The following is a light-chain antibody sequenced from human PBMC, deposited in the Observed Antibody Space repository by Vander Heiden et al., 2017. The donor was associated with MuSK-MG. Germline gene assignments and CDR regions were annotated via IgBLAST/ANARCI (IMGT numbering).Light chain of an antibody. CDR1: ENIDRH. V-gene: IGKV1-39*01. J-gene: IGKJ3*01. Sequence: DIQMTQSPSTLSAFVGDRVTITCRTSENIDRHLNWYQHKPGTAPRLLIYAASLLESGVPSRFSGSGYVTEFTLTISSRQLDDFGPYYCQQTTNQSMVTFGHGTKV. CDR3: QQTTNQSMVT. CDR2: AAS.